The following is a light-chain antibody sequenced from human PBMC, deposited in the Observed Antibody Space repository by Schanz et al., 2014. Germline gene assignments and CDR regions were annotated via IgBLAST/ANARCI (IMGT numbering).Light chain of an antibody. V-gene: IGLV1-44*01. Sequence: QSVLTQPPSASGTPRQRVTISCSGSSSNIGGNTVNWYQQLPGTAPKPLIYSNIQRPSGVPDRFSGSKSGNSASLAIRGLQSDDEADYYCAAWGDSLNGVVFGGGTKLTVL. CDR1: SSNIGGNT. J-gene: IGLJ2*01. CDR3: AAWGDSLNGVV. CDR2: SNI.